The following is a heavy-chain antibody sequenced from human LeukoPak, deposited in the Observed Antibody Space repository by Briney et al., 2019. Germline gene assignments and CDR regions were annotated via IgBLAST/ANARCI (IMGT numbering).Heavy chain of an antibody. D-gene: IGHD3-3*01. V-gene: IGHV3-7*01. J-gene: IGHJ1*01. Sequence: GGSLRLSCEASGLTFSRDWMGWVRQAPGKGLEWVANIRQDGGETYYGDSVKGRFIISRDDAKNSLFLQMNRLRAEDTAVYYCASATRAIFGVSEYFQHWGQGTLVTVSS. CDR1: GLTFSRDW. CDR2: IRQDGGET. CDR3: ASATRAIFGVSEYFQH.